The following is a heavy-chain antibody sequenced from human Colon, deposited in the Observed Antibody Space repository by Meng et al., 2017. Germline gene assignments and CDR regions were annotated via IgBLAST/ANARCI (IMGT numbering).Heavy chain of an antibody. CDR2: IYHSGST. V-gene: IGHV4-4*02. Sequence: QAPLQELGPGLVKPSGTLSLTCAVSGGSISSSNWWSWVRQPPGKGLEWIGEIYHSGSTNYNPSLKSRVTISVDKSKNQFSLKLSSVTAADTAVYYCASFPPPGKQWLVTDYWGQGTLVTVSS. D-gene: IGHD6-19*01. J-gene: IGHJ4*02. CDR3: ASFPPPGKQWLVTDY. CDR1: GGSISSSNW.